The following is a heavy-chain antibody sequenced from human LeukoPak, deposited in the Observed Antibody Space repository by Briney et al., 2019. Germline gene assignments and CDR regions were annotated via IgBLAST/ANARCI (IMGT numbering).Heavy chain of an antibody. D-gene: IGHD3-9*01. J-gene: IGHJ3*02. CDR3: ARGILMTGNYGAFDI. Sequence: ASVKVSCKAPGYTFSVYYIHWMRQAPEQGLEWMGWIVPNSGGTNYAQKFQGRVTMTRDTSISTAYMELSSLRSDDTAVYFCARGILMTGNYGAFDIWGQGTTVTVSS. CDR2: IVPNSGGT. CDR1: GYTFSVYY. V-gene: IGHV1-2*02.